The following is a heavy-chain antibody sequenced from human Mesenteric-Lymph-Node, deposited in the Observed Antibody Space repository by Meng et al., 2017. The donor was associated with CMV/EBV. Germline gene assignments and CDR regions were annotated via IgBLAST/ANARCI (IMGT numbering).Heavy chain of an antibody. CDR2: INWNGGST. Sequence: GESLKISCAASGFTFDDYGMSWVRQAPGKGLEWVSGINWNGGSTGYADSVKGRFTISRDNAKNSLYLQMNSLRAEDTALYYCAREFLPFGITIFGRHGMDVWGQGTTVTVSS. CDR3: AREFLPFGITIFGRHGMDV. J-gene: IGHJ6*02. CDR1: GFTFDDYG. D-gene: IGHD3-3*01. V-gene: IGHV3-20*04.